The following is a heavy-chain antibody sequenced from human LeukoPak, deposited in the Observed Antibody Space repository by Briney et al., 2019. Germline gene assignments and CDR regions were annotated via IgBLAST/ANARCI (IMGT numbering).Heavy chain of an antibody. V-gene: IGHV3-21*01. CDR1: GFTFSSYS. D-gene: IGHD3-22*01. J-gene: IGHJ5*02. CDR3: ARDSGMEYYGSSGYSYTFDP. CDR2: ISSSSSYI. Sequence: PRGSLRLSCAASGFTFSSYSMNWVRQAPGKGLEWVSSISSSSSYIYYADSVKGRFTISRDNAKNSLYLQMNSLRAEDTAVYYCARDSGMEYYGSSGYSYTFDPWGQGTLVTVSS.